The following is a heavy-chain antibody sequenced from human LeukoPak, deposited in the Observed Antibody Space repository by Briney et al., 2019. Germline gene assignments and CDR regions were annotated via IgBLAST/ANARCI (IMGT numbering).Heavy chain of an antibody. D-gene: IGHD2-2*01. CDR1: GGSFSGYY. V-gene: IGHV4-34*01. CDR3: ASLAPSYCSSTSCQVAYYYYYGMDV. J-gene: IGHJ6*02. Sequence: SSETLSLTCAVYGGSFSGYYWSWIRQPPGKGLEWIGEINHSGSTKYNPSLKSRVTISVDTSKNQFSLKLSSVTAADTAVYYCASLAPSYCSSTSCQVAYYYYYGMDVWGQGTTVTVSS. CDR2: INHSGST.